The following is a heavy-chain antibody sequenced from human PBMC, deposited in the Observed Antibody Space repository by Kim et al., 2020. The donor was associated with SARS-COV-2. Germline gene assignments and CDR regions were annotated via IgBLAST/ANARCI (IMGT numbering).Heavy chain of an antibody. CDR3: AREKAGDSSGYYYYAFDI. Sequence: KGRFTISRDNAKNSLYLQMNSLRAEDTAVYYCAREKAGDSSGYYYYAFDIWGQGTMVTVSS. D-gene: IGHD3-22*01. J-gene: IGHJ3*02. V-gene: IGHV3-11*06.